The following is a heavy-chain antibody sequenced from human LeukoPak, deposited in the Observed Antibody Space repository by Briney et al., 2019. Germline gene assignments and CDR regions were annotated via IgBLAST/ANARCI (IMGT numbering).Heavy chain of an antibody. CDR2: ISYDGRDK. D-gene: IGHD3-22*01. J-gene: IGHJ4*02. CDR3: ARDSSGYSADYYFDY. Sequence: GGSLRLSCAASGFTFSSYAMHWVRQAPGKGLEWVAVISYDGRDKYHADSVKGRFTVSRDNSKNTLYLQMNSLRAEDTAVYYCARDSSGYSADYYFDYWGRGTLVTVSS. V-gene: IGHV3-30*04. CDR1: GFTFSSYA.